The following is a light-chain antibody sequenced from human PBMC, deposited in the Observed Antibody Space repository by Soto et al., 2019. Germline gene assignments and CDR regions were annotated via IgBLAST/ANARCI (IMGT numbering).Light chain of an antibody. V-gene: IGKV3-20*01. CDR1: QSVSTSF. CDR3: QQYGNSIPIT. J-gene: IGKJ5*01. CDR2: GAF. Sequence: EVVLTQSPGTLSLSAGERATLSCRASQSVSTSFLAWYQQKPGQAPRLLIYGAFSRATGIPDRFSGSGSGTDFTLTISRLEPEDFAVYYCQQYGNSIPITFGQGTRLEI.